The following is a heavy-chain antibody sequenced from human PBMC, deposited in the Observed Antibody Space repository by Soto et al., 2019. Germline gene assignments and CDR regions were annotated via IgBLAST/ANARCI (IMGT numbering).Heavy chain of an antibody. V-gene: IGHV3-21*01. J-gene: IGHJ4*02. CDR3: ARDFYVWGSYRDIDY. D-gene: IGHD3-16*02. CDR1: GVTLSSYS. CDR2: ISSSSSYI. Sequence: GGSLRLSCSASGVTLSSYSMNWVRQAPGKGLEWVSSISSSSSYIYYADSVKGRFTISRDNAKNSLYLQMNSLRAEDTAVYYCARDFYVWGSYRDIDYWGQGTLVTVSS.